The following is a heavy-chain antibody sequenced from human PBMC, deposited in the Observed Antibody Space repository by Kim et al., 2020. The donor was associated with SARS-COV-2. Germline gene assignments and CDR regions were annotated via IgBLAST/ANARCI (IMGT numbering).Heavy chain of an antibody. CDR2: IRSKANSYAT. Sequence: GGSLRLSCAASGFTFSGSAMHWVRQASGKGLEWVCRIRSKANSYATAYAASVKGRFTISRDDSKNTAYLQMNSLKTEDTAVYYCTSRGGSYDYWGQGTLVTVSS. V-gene: IGHV3-73*01. J-gene: IGHJ4*02. D-gene: IGHD1-26*01. CDR1: GFTFSGSA. CDR3: TSRGGSYDY.